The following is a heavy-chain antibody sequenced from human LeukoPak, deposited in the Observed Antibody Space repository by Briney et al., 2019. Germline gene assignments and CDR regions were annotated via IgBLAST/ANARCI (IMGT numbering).Heavy chain of an antibody. CDR3: VTYYFDSSGPKKNY. CDR2: INHSGST. D-gene: IGHD3-22*01. J-gene: IGHJ4*02. Sequence: ETLSPTLAGHGGSLRGYYWSWNRQPPGEGLGWVGEINHSGSTNYNPSLKSRVTISVDTSKKQFSLKLSSVTAADTAVYYCVTYYFDSSGPKKNYWGQGTLVTVSS. V-gene: IGHV4-34*01. CDR1: GGSLRGYY.